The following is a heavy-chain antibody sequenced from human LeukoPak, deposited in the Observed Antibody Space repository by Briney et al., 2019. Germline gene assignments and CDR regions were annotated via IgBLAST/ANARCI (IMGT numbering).Heavy chain of an antibody. J-gene: IGHJ1*01. CDR1: GFTFSSYD. CDR3: AKAEPTIAAAGIGYFQH. D-gene: IGHD6-13*01. CDR2: ISGSGGST. Sequence: GGSLRLSCAASGFTFSSYDMSWVRQAPGKGLEWVSAISGSGGSTYYADSVKGRFTISRDNSKNTLYLQMNSLRAEDTAVYYCAKAEPTIAAAGIGYFQHWGQGTLVTVSS. V-gene: IGHV3-23*01.